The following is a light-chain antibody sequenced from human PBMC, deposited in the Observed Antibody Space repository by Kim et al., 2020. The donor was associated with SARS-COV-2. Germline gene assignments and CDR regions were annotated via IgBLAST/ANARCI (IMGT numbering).Light chain of an antibody. CDR3: SSYSSSSPHV. Sequence: GQSVNNSFAGTRSDVGAYNDVSWYQQHPGKAPKLMIYDVTNRPSGVSNRFSGSKSGNTASLSISGLQAEDEADYYCSSYSSSSPHVFGTGTKVTVL. J-gene: IGLJ1*01. CDR1: RSDVGAYND. CDR2: DVT. V-gene: IGLV2-14*03.